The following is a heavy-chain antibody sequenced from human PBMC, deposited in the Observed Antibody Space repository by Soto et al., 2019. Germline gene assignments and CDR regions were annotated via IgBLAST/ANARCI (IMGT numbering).Heavy chain of an antibody. CDR1: GFSFRTFA. CDR3: AKGNYGDYGGFDP. Sequence: EVQVLESGGDFIQPGGSLRLSCAASGFSFRTFAMTWVRQAPGKGLEWVSTIISTGISTDYADSVKGRFTISRANSKNTLYLQMNSLRAEDSAVYYCAKGNYGDYGGFDPWGQGTLVTVSS. V-gene: IGHV3-23*01. J-gene: IGHJ5*02. CDR2: IISTGIST. D-gene: IGHD4-17*01.